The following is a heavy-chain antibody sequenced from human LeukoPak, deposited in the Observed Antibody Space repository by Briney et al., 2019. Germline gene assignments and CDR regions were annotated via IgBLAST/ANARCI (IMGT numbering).Heavy chain of an antibody. D-gene: IGHD3-22*01. Sequence: PGGSLRLSCAASGFTFSSYAMHWVRQAPGKGLEWVAVISYDGSNKYYADSVKGRFTISRDNSKNTLYLQMNSLRAEDTAVYYCARDHSLHYDSSGYSQDAFDIWGQGTMVTVSS. CDR1: GFTFSSYA. V-gene: IGHV3-30*04. J-gene: IGHJ3*02. CDR3: ARDHSLHYDSSGYSQDAFDI. CDR2: ISYDGSNK.